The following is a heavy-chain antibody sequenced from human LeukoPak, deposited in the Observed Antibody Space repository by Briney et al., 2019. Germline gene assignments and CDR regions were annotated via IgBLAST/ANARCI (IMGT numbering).Heavy chain of an antibody. CDR3: ARDLSPGSCFDY. Sequence: GGSLRLSCAASGFTFSSYSMNWVRQAPGKGPEWVSYISSSSTIYYADSVKGRFTISRDNAKNSLYLQMNSLRAEDTAVYYCARDLSPGSCFDYWGQGTLVTVSS. D-gene: IGHD1-26*01. V-gene: IGHV3-48*01. J-gene: IGHJ4*02. CDR1: GFTFSSYS. CDR2: ISSSSTI.